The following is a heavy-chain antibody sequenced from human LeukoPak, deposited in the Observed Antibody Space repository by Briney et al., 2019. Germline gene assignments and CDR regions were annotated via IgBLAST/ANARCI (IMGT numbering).Heavy chain of an antibody. Sequence: SETLSLTCAVYGGSFSGYYWSWIRQPPGKGLEWIGEINHSGSTNYNPSLTSRVTISVDTSKNQFSLKMRSVTAADTAVYYCARGASSGYYYVRERGYYFDYWGQGTLVTVSS. V-gene: IGHV4-34*01. CDR1: GGSFSGYY. CDR2: INHSGST. CDR3: ARGASSGYYYVRERGYYFDY. J-gene: IGHJ4*02. D-gene: IGHD3-22*01.